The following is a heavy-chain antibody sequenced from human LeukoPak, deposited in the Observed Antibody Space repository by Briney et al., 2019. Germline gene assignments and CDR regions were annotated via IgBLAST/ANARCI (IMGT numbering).Heavy chain of an antibody. CDR2: IYTSGST. CDR1: GGSTSSYY. CDR3: ARDDYRGVTNFDP. V-gene: IGHV4-59*01. D-gene: IGHD3-10*01. J-gene: IGHJ5*02. Sequence: SETLSLTCTVSGGSTSSYYWSWIRQPPGKGLEWIGYIYTSGSTNYNPSLKSRVTISVDTSKNQFSLKLSSVTAADTAVYYCARDDYRGVTNFDPWGQGTLVTVSS.